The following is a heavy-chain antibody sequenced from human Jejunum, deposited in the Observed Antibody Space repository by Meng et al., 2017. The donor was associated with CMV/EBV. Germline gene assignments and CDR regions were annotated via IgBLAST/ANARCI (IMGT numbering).Heavy chain of an antibody. D-gene: IGHD2-2*02. V-gene: IGHV3-30*04. CDR2: IPFDGNNE. J-gene: IGHJ3*02. CDR3: AGEGYCISTGCYTSDAFDI. CDR1: SYA. Sequence: SYAMHWVRQAPGKGLEWVAVIPFDGNNEHYADSVKGRFTISRDNAKNTLYLQMNSLRAEDTAVYYCAGEGYCISTGCYTSDAFDIWGQGTMVTVSS.